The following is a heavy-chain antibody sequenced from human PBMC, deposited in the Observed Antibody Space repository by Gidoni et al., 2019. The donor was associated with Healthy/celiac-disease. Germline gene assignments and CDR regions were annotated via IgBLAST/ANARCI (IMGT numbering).Heavy chain of an antibody. J-gene: IGHJ5*02. CDR1: GFTFSSYS. V-gene: IGHV3-21*01. Sequence: EVQLVESGGGLVKPGGSLRLSCAASGFTFSSYSMNWVRQAPGKGLEWVSSISSSSSYIYYADSVKGRFTISRDNAKNSLYLQMNSLRAEDTAVYYCARDRSLYDFWSGYYTGGWFDPWGQGTLVTVSS. D-gene: IGHD3-3*01. CDR2: ISSSSSYI. CDR3: ARDRSLYDFWSGYYTGGWFDP.